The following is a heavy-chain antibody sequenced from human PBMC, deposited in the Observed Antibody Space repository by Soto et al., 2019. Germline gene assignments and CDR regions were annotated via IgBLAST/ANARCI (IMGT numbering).Heavy chain of an antibody. Sequence: QAQLVQSGAEVKKPGASVKVSCKASGYTFTSYGINWVRQAPGQGLEWMGWISIYNGNTNYVQKFQGRVTKTTDTSTSTAFMELRSLRSDDTAVYYCARDRSTVTTTKLAHYYYDMDVWGQGTTVTVSS. CDR1: GYTFTSYG. CDR3: ARDRSTVTTTKLAHYYYDMDV. CDR2: ISIYNGNT. V-gene: IGHV1-18*01. D-gene: IGHD4-4*01. J-gene: IGHJ6*02.